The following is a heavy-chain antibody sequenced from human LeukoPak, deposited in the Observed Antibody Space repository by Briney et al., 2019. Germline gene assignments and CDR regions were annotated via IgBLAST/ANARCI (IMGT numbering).Heavy chain of an antibody. D-gene: IGHD1-26*01. CDR2: ISYDRKHT. V-gene: IGHV3-30*18. J-gene: IGHJ4*02. CDR1: GFTFSSHG. Sequence: GGSLRLSCAAYGFTFSSHGTHWVRQPPGKGLEWVAVISYDRKHTYYADSVKGRFTISRDNSKNTLDLQMDSLRPEDTALYYCAKDGRLQTVYPYFDHWGQGVLVTVSS. CDR3: AKDGRLQTVYPYFDH.